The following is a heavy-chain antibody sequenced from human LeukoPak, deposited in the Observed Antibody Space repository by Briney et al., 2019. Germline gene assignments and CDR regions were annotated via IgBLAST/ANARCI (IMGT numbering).Heavy chain of an antibody. CDR2: IYSTGSP. J-gene: IGHJ5*02. CDR1: GGSINNYY. Sequence: SETLSLTCSASGGSINNYYWSWIRQSAGKGLEWIGRIYSTGSPNYNPSLKSRVTISIDASKNQFFLNLTSVTAADTAVYYCARDFRTSWYGGTNWFDPWGQGTLVTVSS. D-gene: IGHD4-23*01. CDR3: ARDFRTSWYGGTNWFDP. V-gene: IGHV4-4*07.